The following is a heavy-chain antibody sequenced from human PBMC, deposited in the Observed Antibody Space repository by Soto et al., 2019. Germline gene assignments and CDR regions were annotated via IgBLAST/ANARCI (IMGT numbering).Heavy chain of an antibody. CDR3: ARGEQETYDFWSGYPIYFDY. CDR2: IYYSGST. CDR1: GGSISSGGYY. J-gene: IGHJ4*02. V-gene: IGHV4-31*03. D-gene: IGHD3-3*01. Sequence: PSETLSLTCTVSGGSISSGGYYWSWIRQHPGKGLDWIGYIYYSGSTYYNPSLKSRVTISVDTSKNQFSLKLSSVTAADTAVYYCARGEQETYDFWSGYPIYFDYWGQGTLVTVSS.